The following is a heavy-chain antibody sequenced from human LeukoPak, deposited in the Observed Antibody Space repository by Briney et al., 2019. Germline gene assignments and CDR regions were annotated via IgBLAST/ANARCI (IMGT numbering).Heavy chain of an antibody. Sequence: ASVKVSCKASGYTFTGYYMHWVRQAPGQGLEWRGWINPNSGRTNYAQKFQGRVTMTRDTSISTAYMELSRLRSDDTAVYYCARDAAGTSNWFDPWGQGTLVTVSS. CDR2: INPNSGRT. CDR1: GYTFTGYY. D-gene: IGHD6-13*01. J-gene: IGHJ5*02. CDR3: ARDAAGTSNWFDP. V-gene: IGHV1-2*02.